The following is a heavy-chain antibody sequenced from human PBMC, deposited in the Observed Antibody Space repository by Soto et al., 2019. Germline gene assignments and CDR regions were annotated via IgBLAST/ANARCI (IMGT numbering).Heavy chain of an antibody. Sequence: EVKVVESGGGLVKPGESLRLSCAASGFTFSKAWMNWVRQAPGKGLEWVGRVKGKGDGGTTDYAAPVSGRFIVSRDDSKNTLYLHMYSLKTEDTAVYYCATSLSYQLDYWGQGTLVTVSS. V-gene: IGHV3-15*07. CDR1: GFTFSKAW. CDR2: VKGKGDGGTT. J-gene: IGHJ4*02. CDR3: ATSLSYQLDY. D-gene: IGHD2-2*01.